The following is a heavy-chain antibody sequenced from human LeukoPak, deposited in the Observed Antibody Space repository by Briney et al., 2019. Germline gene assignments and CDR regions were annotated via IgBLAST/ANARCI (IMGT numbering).Heavy chain of an antibody. CDR2: IYTSGST. J-gene: IGHJ4*02. V-gene: IGHV4-4*09. CDR1: GGSISSYY. Sequence: SETLSLTCTVSGGSISSYYWSWTRQPPGKGLEWIGYIYTSGSTNYNPSLKSRVTISVDTSKNQFSLKLSSVTAADTAVYYCARQDCSSTSCNFDYWGQGTLVTVSS. D-gene: IGHD2-2*01. CDR3: ARQDCSSTSCNFDY.